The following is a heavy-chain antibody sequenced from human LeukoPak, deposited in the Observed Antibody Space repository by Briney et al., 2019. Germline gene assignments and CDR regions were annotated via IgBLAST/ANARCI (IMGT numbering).Heavy chain of an antibody. CDR3: ARALARPAYFDY. CDR1: GGSISSYY. J-gene: IGHJ4*02. V-gene: IGHV4-59*01. D-gene: IGHD6-6*01. Sequence: SETLSLTCTVSGGSISSYYWTWIRQPPGKGLEWIGYISYSGTTTYNPSLKSRVTISVDTSKNQFSLKLSSVTAADTAVYYCARALARPAYFDYWGQGTLVTVSS. CDR2: ISYSGTT.